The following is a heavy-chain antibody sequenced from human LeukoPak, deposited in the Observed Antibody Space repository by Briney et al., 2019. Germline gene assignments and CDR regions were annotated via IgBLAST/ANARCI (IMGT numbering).Heavy chain of an antibody. CDR2: IYTSGST. J-gene: IGHJ3*02. CDR3: ARDLWWEPASGDAFDI. Sequence: SETLSLTCTVSGGSISSGSYYWSWIRQPAGKGLEWIGRIYTSGSTNYNPSLKSRVTISVDTSKNQFSLKLSSVTAADTAVYYCARDLWWEPASGDAFDIWGQGTMVTVSS. CDR1: GGSISSGSYY. V-gene: IGHV4-61*02. D-gene: IGHD1-26*01.